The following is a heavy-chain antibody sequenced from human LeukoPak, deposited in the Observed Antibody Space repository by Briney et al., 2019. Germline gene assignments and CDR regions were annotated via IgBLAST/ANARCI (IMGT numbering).Heavy chain of an antibody. CDR2: ISYDGSNK. V-gene: IGHV3-30-3*01. Sequence: PGGSLRLSCAASGFTFSSYAMHWVRQAPGKGLEWVAVISYDGSNKYYADSVKGRFTISRDNSKNTLYLQMNSLRAEDTAVYYCASPPEDTAMVIFHNYFDYWGQGTLVTVSS. CDR3: ASPPEDTAMVIFHNYFDY. J-gene: IGHJ4*02. CDR1: GFTFSSYA. D-gene: IGHD5-18*01.